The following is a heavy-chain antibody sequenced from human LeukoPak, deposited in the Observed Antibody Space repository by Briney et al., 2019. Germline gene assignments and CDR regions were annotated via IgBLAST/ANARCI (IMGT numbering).Heavy chain of an antibody. D-gene: IGHD3-3*01. Sequence: SGTLSLTCAVSGGSISSSNWWSWVRQPPGKGLEWIGEIYHSGSTNYNPSLKSRVTISVDTSKNQFSLKLSSVTAADTAVYYCARHNYDFWSGPTVEFDYWGQGTLVTVSS. V-gene: IGHV4-4*02. CDR2: IYHSGST. CDR1: GGSISSSNW. CDR3: ARHNYDFWSGPTVEFDY. J-gene: IGHJ4*02.